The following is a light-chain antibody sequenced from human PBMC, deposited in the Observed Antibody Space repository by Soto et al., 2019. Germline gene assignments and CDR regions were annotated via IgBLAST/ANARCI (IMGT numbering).Light chain of an antibody. Sequence: EIVMTQSPASLSASPGEGATLSCKAGQNVYNNLAWYQQRPGQPPRLLIYDASTRATGISARFSGSGYGTEFTLTISSLQSEDFAVYFCQRGRNWPLTFGGGTKVDIK. V-gene: IGKV3-15*01. CDR1: QNVYNN. CDR3: QRGRNWPLT. J-gene: IGKJ4*01. CDR2: DAS.